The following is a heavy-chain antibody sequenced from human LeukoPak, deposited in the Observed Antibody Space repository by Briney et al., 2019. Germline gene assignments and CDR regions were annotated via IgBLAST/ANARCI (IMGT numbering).Heavy chain of an antibody. CDR1: GYSFSSYW. CDR2: IYPGDSDT. J-gene: IGHJ4*02. D-gene: IGHD6-19*01. V-gene: IGHV5-51*01. Sequence: GESLKISCKASGYSFSSYWIAWVRQMPGKGLERMGIIYPGDSDTRYSPSFQGQVTISADKSISTAYLQWSSLKASDSAIYYCARRQREWLNRPLDYWGQGTLVTVSS. CDR3: ARRQREWLNRPLDY.